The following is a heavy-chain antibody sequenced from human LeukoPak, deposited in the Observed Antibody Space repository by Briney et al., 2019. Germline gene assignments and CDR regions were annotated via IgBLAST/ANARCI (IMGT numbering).Heavy chain of an antibody. Sequence: TSETLSLTCTVSGGSISSSSYYWGWIRQPPGKGLEWIGSIYYSGSTYYNPSLKSRVTISVDTSKNQFSLKLSSVTAADTAVYYCAIRIAAAGTLLTHFDYWSQGTLVTVSS. V-gene: IGHV4-39*01. CDR3: AIRIAAAGTLLTHFDY. D-gene: IGHD6-13*01. CDR1: GGSISSSSYY. J-gene: IGHJ4*02. CDR2: IYYSGST.